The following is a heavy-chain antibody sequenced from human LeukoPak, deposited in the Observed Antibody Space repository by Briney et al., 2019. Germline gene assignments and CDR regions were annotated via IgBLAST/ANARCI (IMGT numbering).Heavy chain of an antibody. J-gene: IGHJ3*02. D-gene: IGHD3-10*01. V-gene: IGHV3-30*18. Sequence: PGRSLRLSCAASGFTFSSYGMHWVRQVPGKGLEWVAVISYDGSNKYYADSVEGRFTISRDNSKNTLYLQMNSLRAEDTAVYYCAKDMVPWTGDAFDIWGQGTMVTVSS. CDR3: AKDMVPWTGDAFDI. CDR2: ISYDGSNK. CDR1: GFTFSSYG.